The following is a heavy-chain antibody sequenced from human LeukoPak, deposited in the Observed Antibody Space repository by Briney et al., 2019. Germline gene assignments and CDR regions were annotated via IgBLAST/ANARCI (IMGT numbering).Heavy chain of an antibody. V-gene: IGHV3-48*03. CDR3: ARERYSGGTFDI. Sequence: GGSLRLSCAASGFTFSSYEMNWVRQAPGKGLEWVSYISSSGSIIYYADSVKGRFTISRDKPKNTLYLQMNSLRAEETAVYYCARERYSGGTFDIWGQGTMVTVSS. J-gene: IGHJ3*02. CDR1: GFTFSSYE. D-gene: IGHD1-26*01. CDR2: ISSSGSII.